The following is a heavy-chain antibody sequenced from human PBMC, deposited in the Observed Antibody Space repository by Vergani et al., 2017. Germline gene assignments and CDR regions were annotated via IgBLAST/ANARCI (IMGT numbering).Heavy chain of an antibody. CDR3: TKGSVYYHDSAGHGYDPYTGFDL. Sequence: EVQLLESGGGLVQPGGSLRLSCAASGFTFSTYAMHWVRQGPGKGLEWVSGISWNSGAVDYADSVRGRFTISRDNAKNSLFLEMNSLRFEDTAVYFCTKGSVYYHDSAGHGYDPYTGFDLWGQGTLVTVSS. D-gene: IGHD5-12*01. V-gene: IGHV3-9*01. CDR2: ISWNSGAV. J-gene: IGHJ3*01. CDR1: GFTFSTYA.